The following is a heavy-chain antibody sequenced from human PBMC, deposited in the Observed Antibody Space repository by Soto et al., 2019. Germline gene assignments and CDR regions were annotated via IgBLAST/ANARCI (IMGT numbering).Heavy chain of an antibody. J-gene: IGHJ4*02. CDR3: AKEGGSWDDYFDY. CDR2: ISGSDSGSDT. D-gene: IGHD6-13*01. Sequence: PGGSLRLSCAASGFTFSNYAMSWVRQAPGKGLEWVSVISGSDSGSDTYYADSVKGRFTISRDNSKNTLYLQMDSLRAEDTALYYCAKEGGSWDDYFDYWGQGTLVTVSS. V-gene: IGHV3-23*01. CDR1: GFTFSNYA.